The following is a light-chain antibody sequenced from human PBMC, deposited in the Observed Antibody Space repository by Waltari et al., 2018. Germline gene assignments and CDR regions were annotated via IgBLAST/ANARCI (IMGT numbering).Light chain of an antibody. CDR3: QQYNSYSPWT. Sequence: DMQMTQSPSTLSASVGDRVTITCRASQSINNWLAWYQQKPGKAPKLLIYKASTLESGVPSRFSGIGSGTEFTLTISSLQPDDFATYYCQQYNSYSPWTFGQGTKVEV. CDR1: QSINNW. J-gene: IGKJ1*01. V-gene: IGKV1-5*03. CDR2: KAS.